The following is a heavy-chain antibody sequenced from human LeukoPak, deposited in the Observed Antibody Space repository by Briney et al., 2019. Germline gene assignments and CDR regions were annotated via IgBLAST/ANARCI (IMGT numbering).Heavy chain of an antibody. Sequence: GASVKVSCKASGYTFTSYGISWVRQAPGQGLEWMGWISADNGNTNYAQKLQGRVTMTTDTSTSTAYMELRSLRSDDTAVYYCARGRAAAGTLESYMDVWGKGTTVTVSS. CDR3: ARGRAAAGTLESYMDV. V-gene: IGHV1-18*01. J-gene: IGHJ6*03. CDR2: ISADNGNT. CDR1: GYTFTSYG. D-gene: IGHD6-13*01.